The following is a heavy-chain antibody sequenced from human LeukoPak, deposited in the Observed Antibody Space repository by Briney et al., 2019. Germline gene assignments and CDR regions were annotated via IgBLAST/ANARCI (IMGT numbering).Heavy chain of an antibody. D-gene: IGHD5-18*01. Sequence: PGGSLRLSCAASGFTFSSYSMNWVRQAPGKGLEWVSSISSSSSYIYYADSVKGRFTISRDNAKNSLYLQMNSLRAEDTAVYYCARDGQVYSYRAFVGWQYYYYYYMDVWGKGTTVTVSS. CDR3: ARDGQVYSYRAFVGWQYYYYYYMDV. V-gene: IGHV3-21*01. CDR1: GFTFSSYS. J-gene: IGHJ6*03. CDR2: ISSSSSYI.